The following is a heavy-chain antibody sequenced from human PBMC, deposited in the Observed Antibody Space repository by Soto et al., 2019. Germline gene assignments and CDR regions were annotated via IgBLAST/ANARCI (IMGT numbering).Heavy chain of an antibody. J-gene: IGHJ4*02. Sequence: QVQLVESGGGVVQPGRSLRLSCAASGFTFSSYGMHWVRQAPGKGLEWVAVIWYDGSNKYYADSVKGRFTISRDNSKNTLYLQMNSLRAEDTAVYYCARGGHSSSWDTTHHYFDYWGQGTLVTVSS. CDR3: ARGGHSSSWDTTHHYFDY. CDR1: GFTFSSYG. D-gene: IGHD6-13*01. CDR2: IWYDGSNK. V-gene: IGHV3-33*01.